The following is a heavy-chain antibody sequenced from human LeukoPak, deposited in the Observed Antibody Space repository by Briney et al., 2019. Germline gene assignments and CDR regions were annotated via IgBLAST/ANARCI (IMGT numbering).Heavy chain of an antibody. D-gene: IGHD3-10*01. CDR1: GFTFDDYG. CDR2: INWNGGST. J-gene: IGHJ5*02. Sequence: GGSLRLSCAASGFTFDDYGMNWVRQAPGKGLEWVSGINWNGGSTGYADFVKGRFTISRDNAKNSLYLEMNSLRVEDMALYHCARSWYYYGSGSYLGWFDPWGQGTLVTVSS. CDR3: ARSWYYYGSGSYLGWFDP. V-gene: IGHV3-20*01.